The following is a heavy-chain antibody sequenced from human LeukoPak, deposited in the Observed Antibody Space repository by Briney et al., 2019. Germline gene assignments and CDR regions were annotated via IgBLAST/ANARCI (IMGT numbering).Heavy chain of an antibody. CDR1: GGSISSSNW. D-gene: IGHD1-26*01. J-gene: IGHJ6*02. CDR2: IYHSGST. CDR3: AIRPIPLPGSREDYYYYGMDV. V-gene: IGHV4-4*02. Sequence: SETLSLTCAASGGSISSSNWWSWVRQPPGKGLEWIGEIYHSGSTNYNPSLKSRVTISVDKSKNQFSLKLSSVTAADTAVYYCAIRPIPLPGSREDYYYYGMDVWGQGTTVTVSS.